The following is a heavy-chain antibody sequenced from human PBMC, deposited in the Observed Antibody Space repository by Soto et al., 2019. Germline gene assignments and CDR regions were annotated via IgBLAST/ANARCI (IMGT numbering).Heavy chain of an antibody. D-gene: IGHD2-8*01. V-gene: IGHV1-69*06. Sequence: QVQLVQSGAEVKKPGSSVKVSCKASGGTFSSYAISWVRQAPGQGLEWMGGIIPIFGTANYAQKFQGRVTITADKSTSTAYMELSSLRSEDTAVYYCARWEYCTNGVCYPGAFDIWGPGTMVTVSS. CDR3: ARWEYCTNGVCYPGAFDI. J-gene: IGHJ3*02. CDR1: GGTFSSYA. CDR2: IIPIFGTA.